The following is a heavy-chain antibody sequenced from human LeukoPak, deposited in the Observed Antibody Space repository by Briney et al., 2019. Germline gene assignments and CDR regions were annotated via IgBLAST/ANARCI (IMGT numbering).Heavy chain of an antibody. V-gene: IGHV1-69*13. CDR3: ARVIMSSGWKRPANYFDY. J-gene: IGHJ4*02. D-gene: IGHD6-19*01. Sequence: SVKVSCKASGGTFSSYAISWVRQAPGQGLEWMGGIIPIFGTANYAQKFQGRVTITADESTSTAYMELSSLRSEDTAVYYCARVIMSSGWKRPANYFDYWGQGTLATVSS. CDR2: IIPIFGTA. CDR1: GGTFSSYA.